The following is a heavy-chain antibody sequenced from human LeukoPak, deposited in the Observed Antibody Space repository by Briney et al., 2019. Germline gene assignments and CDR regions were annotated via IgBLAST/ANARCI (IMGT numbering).Heavy chain of an antibody. Sequence: PSETLSLTCTVSGGSISSYYWSWIRQPPGKGLEWIGYIYYSGSTNYNPSLKSRVTMSVDTSKNQFSLNLSSVSAADTAVYYCARGGSAYHEYYFDSWGQGALDTVSS. D-gene: IGHD3-22*01. CDR2: IYYSGST. V-gene: IGHV4-59*12. CDR1: GGSISSYY. J-gene: IGHJ4*02. CDR3: ARGGSAYHEYYFDS.